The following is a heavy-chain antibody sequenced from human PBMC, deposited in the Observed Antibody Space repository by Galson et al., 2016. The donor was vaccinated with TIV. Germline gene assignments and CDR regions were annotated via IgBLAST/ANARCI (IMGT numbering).Heavy chain of an antibody. Sequence: SVKVSCKASGGISNSYAVSWVRQAPGQGLEWMGGIIGIFGTANYAQKFQGRVTITADKSSSTVYMELSSLRSADTAVYYCARGDTYYESTFDYWGQGTLVTVSS. J-gene: IGHJ4*02. CDR2: IIGIFGTA. CDR3: ARGDTYYESTFDY. D-gene: IGHD3-22*01. V-gene: IGHV1-69*06. CDR1: GGISNSYA.